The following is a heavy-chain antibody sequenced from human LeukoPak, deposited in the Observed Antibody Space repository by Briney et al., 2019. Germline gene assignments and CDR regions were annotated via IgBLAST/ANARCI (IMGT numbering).Heavy chain of an antibody. J-gene: IGHJ3*02. Sequence: SETLSLTCTVSGGSISSYYWSWIRQPPGKGLEWIGYIYYSGSTNYNPSLKSRVTISVDTSKNQFSLKLSSVTAADTAVYYCARVRQLEGAFDIWGQGTTVTVS. D-gene: IGHD6-6*01. CDR3: ARVRQLEGAFDI. CDR1: GGSISSYY. CDR2: IYYSGST. V-gene: IGHV4-59*01.